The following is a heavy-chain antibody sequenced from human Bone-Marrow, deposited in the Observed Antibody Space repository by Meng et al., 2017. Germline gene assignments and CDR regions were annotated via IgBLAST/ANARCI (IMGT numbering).Heavy chain of an antibody. CDR1: GGSISSYY. Sequence: SETLSPTCTVPGGSISSYYWSWIRQLPGKGLEWIGYIFYSGSTNYNPSRKSRVTISVDTSKNQFSLKLSSVTAAGTAVYYCILGVVAATPSLDYWGQGTLVTVSS. CDR2: IFYSGST. D-gene: IGHD2-15*01. CDR3: ILGVVAATPSLDY. J-gene: IGHJ4*02. V-gene: IGHV4-59*01.